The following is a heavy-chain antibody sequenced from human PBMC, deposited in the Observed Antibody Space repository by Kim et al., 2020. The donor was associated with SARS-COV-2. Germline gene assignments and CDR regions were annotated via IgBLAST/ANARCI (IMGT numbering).Heavy chain of an antibody. D-gene: IGHD1-26*01. Sequence: GGSLRLSCAASGFTFSSYGMHWVRQAPGKGLEWVAVISYDGSNKYYADSVKGRFTISRDNSKNTLYLQMNSLRAEDTAVYYCAHSSIVGATKGGSDYWGQGTLVTVSS. CDR1: GFTFSSYG. J-gene: IGHJ4*02. V-gene: IGHV3-30*03. CDR2: ISYDGSNK. CDR3: AHSSIVGATKGGSDY.